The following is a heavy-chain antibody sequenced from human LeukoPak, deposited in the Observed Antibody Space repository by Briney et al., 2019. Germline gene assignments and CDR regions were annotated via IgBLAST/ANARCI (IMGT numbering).Heavy chain of an antibody. Sequence: ASVKVSCKASSYTFTRYGISWVRQAPGQGLEWMGWISGYNGNTNYAQKFQGRVSTTADTSTSTAYMELRSLRSDDTAVYYCARSGRGTYYYFDLWGQGTLVTVSS. J-gene: IGHJ4*02. CDR1: SYTFTRYG. CDR2: ISGYNGNT. D-gene: IGHD1-26*01. CDR3: ARSGRGTYYYFDL. V-gene: IGHV1-18*01.